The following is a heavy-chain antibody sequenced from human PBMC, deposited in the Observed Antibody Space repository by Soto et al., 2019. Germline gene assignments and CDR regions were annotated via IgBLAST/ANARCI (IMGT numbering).Heavy chain of an antibody. CDR3: ARATEATIGDTDY. V-gene: IGHV3-21*01. CDR2: ISSGSSYI. Sequence: GGSLRLSCAASGFPFSSYSMNWVRQAPGKGLEWVSSISSGSSYIYYAGAVKGRFTISRDNAENSLYLQINSRRVEDTAVYYCARATEATIGDTDYWGQGTLATVSS. D-gene: IGHD5-12*01. J-gene: IGHJ4*02. CDR1: GFPFSSYS.